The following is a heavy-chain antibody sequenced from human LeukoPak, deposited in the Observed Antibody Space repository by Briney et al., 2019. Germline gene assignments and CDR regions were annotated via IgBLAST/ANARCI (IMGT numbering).Heavy chain of an antibody. CDR3: AREDYGDPVGFYGMDV. J-gene: IGHJ6*02. Sequence: ASVEVSCKASGYTFTSYYMHWVRQAPGQGLEWMGIINPSGGSTSYAQKFQGRVTMTRDTSTGTVYMELSSLRSEDTAVYYCAREDYGDPVGFYGMDVWGQGTTVTVSS. CDR2: INPSGGST. D-gene: IGHD4-17*01. CDR1: GYTFTSYY. V-gene: IGHV1-46*01.